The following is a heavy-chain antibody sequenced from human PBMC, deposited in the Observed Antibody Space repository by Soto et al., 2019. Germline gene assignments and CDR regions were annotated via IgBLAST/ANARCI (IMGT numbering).Heavy chain of an antibody. Sequence: SVKVSCKASGGTFSSYAISWVRQAPGQGLEWMGGIIPIFGTANYAQKFQGRVTITADESTSTAYMELSSLRSEDTAVYYCAGEPAYSGWQPTFDYWGQGTLVTVS. CDR2: IIPIFGTA. CDR3: AGEPAYSGWQPTFDY. J-gene: IGHJ4*02. D-gene: IGHD6-19*01. CDR1: GGTFSSYA. V-gene: IGHV1-69*13.